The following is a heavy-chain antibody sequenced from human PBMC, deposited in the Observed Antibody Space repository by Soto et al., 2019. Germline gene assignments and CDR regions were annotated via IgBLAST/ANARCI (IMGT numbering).Heavy chain of an antibody. CDR2: ISGTGGT. CDR1: GFTFSSHV. V-gene: IGHV3-23*01. Sequence: EVQLWESGGGLVQPGGSLRLSCAVSGFTFSSHVMSWVRQAPVKGLEWLSAISGTGGTYYADSVKGRFTISRDNSKNALYLQMNNLRDEDTAVYYCAKDRRGAYCSGGICYSPDYWGQGTLVIVSS. D-gene: IGHD2-15*01. CDR3: AKDRRGAYCSGGICYSPDY. J-gene: IGHJ4*02.